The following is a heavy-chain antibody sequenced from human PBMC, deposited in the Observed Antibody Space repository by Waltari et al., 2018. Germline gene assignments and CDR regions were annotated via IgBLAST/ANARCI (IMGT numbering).Heavy chain of an antibody. CDR3: APYYESSGYPRVN. J-gene: IGHJ4*02. V-gene: IGHV1-69*12. CDR1: GGTFSSYA. Sequence: QVQLVQSGAEVKKPGSSVKVSCKASGGTFSSYAISWVRQAPGQGLEWMGGIIPIVGTANYAQKFHCRVTITAAESTSTAYMELSSLRSEDTAVYYCAPYYESSGYPRVNWGQRTLVTVSS. CDR2: IIPIVGTA. D-gene: IGHD3-22*01.